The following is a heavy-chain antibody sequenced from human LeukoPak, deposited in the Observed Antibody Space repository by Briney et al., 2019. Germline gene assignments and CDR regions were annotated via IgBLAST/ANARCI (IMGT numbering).Heavy chain of an antibody. CDR2: IRYDESNK. D-gene: IGHD2-2*01. CDR1: GFTFSSYG. J-gene: IGHJ4*02. V-gene: IGHV3-30*02. Sequence: GGSLRLSCAASGFTFSSYGMHWVRQAPGKGLEWVSFIRYDESNKYYADSVRGRFTISRDNSKNTLYLQMNSLRAEDTAVYYCARAGSRYCSSTSCYEFWGQGTLVTVSS. CDR3: ARAGSRYCSSTSCYEF.